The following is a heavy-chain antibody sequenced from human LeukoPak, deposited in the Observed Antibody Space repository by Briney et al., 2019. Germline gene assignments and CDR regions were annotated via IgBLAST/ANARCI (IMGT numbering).Heavy chain of an antibody. J-gene: IGHJ4*02. D-gene: IGHD3-22*01. CDR2: ISAYNGNT. Sequence: ASVKVSCKASGYTFTSYGISWVRQAPGQGLEWMGWISAYNGNTNYAQKLQGRVTMTTDTSTSTAYMELRSLRSDDTAVYYCATRAYYYDSSGYYYVWGYFDYWGQGTLVTVSS. CDR3: ATRAYYYDSSGYYYVWGYFDY. V-gene: IGHV1-18*01. CDR1: GYTFTSYG.